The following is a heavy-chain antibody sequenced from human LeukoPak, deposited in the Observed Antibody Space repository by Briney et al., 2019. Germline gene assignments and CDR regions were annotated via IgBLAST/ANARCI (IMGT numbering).Heavy chain of an antibody. CDR1: GFTFSSYW. V-gene: IGHV3-7*01. CDR2: IKQDGSEK. J-gene: IGHJ4*02. CDR3: ARDGDSGGYEPAFGY. D-gene: IGHD1-26*01. Sequence: GGSLRLSCAASGFTFSSYWMSWVRQAPGKGLEWVANIKQDGSEKYYVNSVKGRFTISRDNAKNSLYLQMNSLRAEDTAVYYCARDGDSGGYEPAFGYWGQGTLVTVSS.